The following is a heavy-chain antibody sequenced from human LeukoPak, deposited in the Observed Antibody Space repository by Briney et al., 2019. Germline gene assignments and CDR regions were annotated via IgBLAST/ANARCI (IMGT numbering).Heavy chain of an antibody. D-gene: IGHD3-10*01. CDR2: IYYTGNT. J-gene: IGHJ4*02. CDR1: GGSISSGGYY. CDR3: VRMYGSGSYLYYFDY. Sequence: SETLSLTCTVSGGSISSGGYYWSWIRQHPGKGLEWIGYIYYTGNTYYNPSLKSRVTISVDTSKNQFSLRLSSVTAADTAVYYCVRMYGSGSYLYYFDYWAQGTLVTVSS. V-gene: IGHV4-31*03.